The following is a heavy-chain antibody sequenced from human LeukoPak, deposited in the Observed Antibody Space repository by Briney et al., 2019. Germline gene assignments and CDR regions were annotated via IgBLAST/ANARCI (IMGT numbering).Heavy chain of an antibody. D-gene: IGHD6-13*01. CDR1: GYTFTSYG. J-gene: IGHJ4*02. Sequence: GASVKVSCKASGYTFTSYGISWVRQAPGQGLEWMGIINPSGGSTSYAQKFQGRVTMTRDMSTSTVYMELSSLRSEDTAVYYCARAPFRAAGPFDYWGQGTLVTVSS. V-gene: IGHV1-46*01. CDR3: ARAPFRAAGPFDY. CDR2: INPSGGST.